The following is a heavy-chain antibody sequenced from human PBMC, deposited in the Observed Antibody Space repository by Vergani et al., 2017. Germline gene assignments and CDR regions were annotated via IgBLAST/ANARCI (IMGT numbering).Heavy chain of an antibody. D-gene: IGHD5-12*01. CDR2: ISSSSSYI. CDR3: ARDQAGSGYPRTFDY. J-gene: IGHJ4*02. V-gene: IGHV3-21*01. CDR1: GFTFSSHS. Sequence: EVQLVESGGGLVQPGRSLRLSCAASGFTFSSHSMNWVRQAPGKGLEWVSSISSSSSYIYYADSVKCRFTISRDNAKNSLYLQMNSLRAEDTAVYYCARDQAGSGYPRTFDYWGQGTLVTVSS.